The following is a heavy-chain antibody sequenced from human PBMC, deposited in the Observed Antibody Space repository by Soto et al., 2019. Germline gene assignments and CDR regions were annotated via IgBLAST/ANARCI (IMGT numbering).Heavy chain of an antibody. CDR1: GGTFISHA. CDR2: IIPIFGTT. J-gene: IGHJ4*02. D-gene: IGHD3-10*01. V-gene: IGHV1-69*06. Sequence: QVQLVQSGAEVKKPGSSLKVSCKASGGTFISHAISWLRQGPGQGLEWVGGIIPIFGTTNYAQKFQGRVTLTADKSTSTVYMELSSLRSDDTAVYYCARESGNYFDDWGQGTLVTVSS. CDR3: ARESGNYFDD.